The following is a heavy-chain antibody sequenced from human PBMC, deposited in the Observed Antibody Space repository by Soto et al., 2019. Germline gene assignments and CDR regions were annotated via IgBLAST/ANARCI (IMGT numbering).Heavy chain of an antibody. V-gene: IGHV4-34*01. CDR1: GGSFSGYY. CDR2: INHSGST. D-gene: IGHD5-12*01. Sequence: QVQLQQWGAGLLKPSETLSLTCAVYGGSFSGYYWSWIRQPPGKGLEWIGEINHSGSTNYNPSLRRRFTISVDSAKTQFSLKLSSVTAAATAVYYCARGRKRVATTPPSGDVWGKGITVTVSS. CDR3: ARGRKRVATTPPSGDV. J-gene: IGHJ6*04.